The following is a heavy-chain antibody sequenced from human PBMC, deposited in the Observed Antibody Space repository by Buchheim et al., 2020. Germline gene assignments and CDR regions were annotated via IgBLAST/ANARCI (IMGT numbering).Heavy chain of an antibody. Sequence: EVQLVQSGAEVKKPGESLKISCKGSGYTFSNYWIGWVRQMPGKGLELMGIIYPGDSDTRYSPSFQGQVTISADKSISTAYPQWSSLKASDTSMYYCARQPNNWNYRFFDKWGQGTL. CDR1: GYTFSNYW. D-gene: IGHD1-7*01. V-gene: IGHV5-51*01. J-gene: IGHJ4*02. CDR2: IYPGDSDT. CDR3: ARQPNNWNYRFFDK.